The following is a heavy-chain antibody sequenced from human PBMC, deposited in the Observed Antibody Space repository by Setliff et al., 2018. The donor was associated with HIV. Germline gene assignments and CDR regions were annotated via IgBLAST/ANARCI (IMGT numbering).Heavy chain of an antibody. V-gene: IGHV4-31*03. D-gene: IGHD3-22*01. CDR3: ARTPEDYDQYFFDR. Sequence: LSLTCTVSSGSISSGTYYWSWIRQHPGKGLEWIGYIYYSGSTYYSPSLKSRVTISEDTSKNQFSLKLSSVTAADTAVYYCARTPEDYDQYFFDRWGQGTLVTVSS. J-gene: IGHJ4*02. CDR2: IYYSGST. CDR1: SGSISSGTYY.